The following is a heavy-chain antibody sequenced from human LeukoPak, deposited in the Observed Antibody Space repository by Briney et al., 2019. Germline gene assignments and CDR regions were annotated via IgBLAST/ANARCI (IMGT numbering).Heavy chain of an antibody. CDR2: IRYDGSNK. D-gene: IGHD6-19*01. J-gene: IGHJ4*02. Sequence: GGSLRLSCAASGFTFSSYGMHWVRQAPGKGLEWVAFIRYDGSNKYYADSVKGRFTVSRDNSKNTLYLQMNSLRAEDTAVYYCAKAAGRVAVAGGDYWGQGTLVTVSS. CDR3: AKAAGRVAVAGGDY. V-gene: IGHV3-30*02. CDR1: GFTFSSYG.